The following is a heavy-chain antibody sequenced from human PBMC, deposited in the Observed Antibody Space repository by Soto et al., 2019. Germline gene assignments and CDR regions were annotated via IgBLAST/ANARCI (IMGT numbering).Heavy chain of an antibody. V-gene: IGHV1-18*01. CDR3: ARPLRELSSPEHSSSRWYFQH. CDR2: ISAYNGNT. Sequence: QVQLVQSGAEVKKPGASVKVSCKASGYTFTSYGISWVRQAPGQGLEWMGWISAYNGNTNYAQKLQGRVTMTTDTSTRTAYMELRSLRSDDTAVYYCARPLRELSSPEHSSSRWYFQHWGQGTLVTVSS. J-gene: IGHJ1*01. D-gene: IGHD6-13*01. CDR1: GYTFTSYG.